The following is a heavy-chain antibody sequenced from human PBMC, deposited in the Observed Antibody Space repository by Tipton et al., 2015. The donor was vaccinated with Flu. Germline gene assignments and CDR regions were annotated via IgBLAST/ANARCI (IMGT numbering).Heavy chain of an antibody. CDR2: IWYDGSNK. J-gene: IGHJ4*02. Sequence: SLRLSCAASGFTFSSYGMHWVRQAPGKGLEWVAVIWYDGSNKYYADSVKGRFTISRDNSKNTLYLQMNSLRAEDTAVYYCARQGGSNHGGFGYFDYWGQGTLVTVSS. V-gene: IGHV3-33*01. D-gene: IGHD1-14*01. CDR1: GFTFSSYG. CDR3: ARQGGSNHGGFGYFDY.